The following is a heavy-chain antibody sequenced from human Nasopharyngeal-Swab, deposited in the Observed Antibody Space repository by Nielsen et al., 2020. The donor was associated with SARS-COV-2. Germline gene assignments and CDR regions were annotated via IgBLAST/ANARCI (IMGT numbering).Heavy chain of an antibody. CDR2: INHSGST. V-gene: IGHV4-34*01. D-gene: IGHD5-12*01. Sequence: SETLSLTCAVYGGSFSGYYWSWIRQPPGKGLEWIGEINHSGSTNYNPSLKSRVTISVDTSKNQFSLKLSSVTAADMAVYYCARWPEGGYDSASDIWGQGTMVTVSS. CDR3: ARWPEGGYDSASDI. J-gene: IGHJ3*02. CDR1: GGSFSGYY.